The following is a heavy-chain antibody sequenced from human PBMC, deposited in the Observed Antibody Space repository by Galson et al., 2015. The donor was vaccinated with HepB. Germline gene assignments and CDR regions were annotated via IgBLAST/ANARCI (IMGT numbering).Heavy chain of an antibody. CDR1: GFTFSSYG. V-gene: IGHV3-43D*03. D-gene: IGHD5-24*01. Sequence: SLRLSCAASGFTFSSYGMHWVRQAPGKGLEWVSLISWDGGSTYYADSVKGRFTISRDNSKNSLYLQMNSLRAEDTALYYCAKTPPLYNYFDYWGQGTLVTVSS. J-gene: IGHJ4*02. CDR3: AKTPPLYNYFDY. CDR2: ISWDGGST.